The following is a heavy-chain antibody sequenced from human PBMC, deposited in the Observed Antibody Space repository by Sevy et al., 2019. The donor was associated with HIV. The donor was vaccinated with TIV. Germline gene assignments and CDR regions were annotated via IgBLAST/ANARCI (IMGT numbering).Heavy chain of an antibody. CDR3: ASTADYTSSWRYFDY. CDR1: GFTFSTYA. J-gene: IGHJ4*02. Sequence: GGSLRLSCDASGFTFSTYAMHWVRQAPGKGLEWVAVIWYDGNNKYYADSVKGRFTISRDNSKNTLYLQMNSLRVEDTALYYCASTADYTSSWRYFDYRGQGTLVTVSS. V-gene: IGHV3-33*08. CDR2: IWYDGNNK. D-gene: IGHD6-13*01.